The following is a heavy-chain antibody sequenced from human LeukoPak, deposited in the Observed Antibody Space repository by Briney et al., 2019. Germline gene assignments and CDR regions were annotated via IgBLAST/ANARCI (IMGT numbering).Heavy chain of an antibody. CDR1: GDSITYYY. CDR2: VYYTGST. J-gene: IGHJ4*02. Sequence: LETLSLTCTVPGDSITYYYWSWIRQPPGKGLEWIGYVYYTGSTNYNPSLKSRLTISLDTSNNQFSLKLSSVTAADTAVYYCARSVTYYDFWSGFEGYFDYWGQGTLVTVSS. D-gene: IGHD3-3*01. CDR3: ARSVTYYDFWSGFEGYFDY. V-gene: IGHV4-59*12.